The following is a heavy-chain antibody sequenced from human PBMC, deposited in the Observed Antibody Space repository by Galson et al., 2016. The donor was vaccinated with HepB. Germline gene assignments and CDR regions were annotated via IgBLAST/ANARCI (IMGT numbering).Heavy chain of an antibody. Sequence: SLRLSCAASGFTFNTYAMTWVRQAPGKGLEWVSAITGSGGTTVYADSVKGRFTISRDNSRHTLFLQMNSLTAEDTAVYYCSKDRTGTHYCSGNYINYYGMDVGGLGTTVTVSS. CDR1: GFTFNTYA. J-gene: IGHJ6*02. CDR2: ITGSGGTT. D-gene: IGHD3-10*01. CDR3: SKDRTGTHYCSGNYINYYGMDV. V-gene: IGHV3-23*01.